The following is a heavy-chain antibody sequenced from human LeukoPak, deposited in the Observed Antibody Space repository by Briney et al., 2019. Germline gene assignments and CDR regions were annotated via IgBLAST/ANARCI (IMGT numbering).Heavy chain of an antibody. CDR2: IYYNAYT. D-gene: IGHD6-13*01. V-gene: IGHV4-59*01. J-gene: IGHJ4*02. Sequence: SETLSLTCTVSGGSIGTYYWSWLRQPPGKGLEWIGYIYYNAYTDYNPSLKSRVTISLHTPKNQFSLKLSSVTAADTAVYYCARVTGYRIEDYFDYWGQGTLVTVSS. CDR1: GGSIGTYY. CDR3: ARVTGYRIEDYFDY.